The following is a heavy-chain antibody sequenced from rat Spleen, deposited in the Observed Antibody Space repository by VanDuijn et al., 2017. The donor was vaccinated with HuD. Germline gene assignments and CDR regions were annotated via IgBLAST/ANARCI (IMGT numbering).Heavy chain of an antibody. CDR2: ITNTGGST. Sequence: EVQLVESGGGLVQPGRSLKLSCVASGFTFNNYWMTWIRQAPGKGLEWVASITNTGGSTYYPDSVKGRFTISRDNAKSTLYLQMNSLRSEDTATYYCTRDRSITEIGYFDYWGQGVMVTVSS. V-gene: IGHV5-31*01. J-gene: IGHJ2*01. CDR1: GFTFNNYW. D-gene: IGHD1-6*01. CDR3: TRDRSITEIGYFDY.